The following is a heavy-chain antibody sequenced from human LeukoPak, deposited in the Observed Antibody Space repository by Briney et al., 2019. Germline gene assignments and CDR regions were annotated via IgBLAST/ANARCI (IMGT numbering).Heavy chain of an antibody. CDR2: IIPLFTIT. CDR3: ARDTSSGRGGMDV. J-gene: IGHJ6*02. V-gene: IGHV1-69*04. Sequence: SVKVSCKASGGSFSSHAISWVRQAPGQGLEWMGRIIPLFTITNAAQNFQGRVTFTADKSTPTFCMELSSLRSDDTAVYYCARDTSSGRGGMDVWGQGTTVTVSS. D-gene: IGHD3-22*01. CDR1: GGSFSSHA.